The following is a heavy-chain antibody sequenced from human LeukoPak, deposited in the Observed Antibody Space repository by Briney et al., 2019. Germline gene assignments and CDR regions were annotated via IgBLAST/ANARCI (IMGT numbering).Heavy chain of an antibody. Sequence: GGXXRLSCAASGFTFSSYAMSWVRQAPGKGLEWVSAISGSGGSTYYADSVKGRFTISRDNSKNTLYLQMNSLRAEDTAVYYCAKAEWELLLLNYWGQGTLVTVSS. J-gene: IGHJ4*02. CDR1: GFTFSSYA. D-gene: IGHD1-26*01. V-gene: IGHV3-23*01. CDR2: ISGSGGST. CDR3: AKAEWELLLLNY.